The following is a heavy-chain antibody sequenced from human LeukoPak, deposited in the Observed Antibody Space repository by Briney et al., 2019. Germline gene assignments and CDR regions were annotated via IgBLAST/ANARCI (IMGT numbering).Heavy chain of an antibody. V-gene: IGHV1-69*06. J-gene: IGHJ3*02. CDR1: GGTFSSYA. D-gene: IGHD3-10*01. Sequence: SVKVSCKASGGTFSSYAISWVRQAPGQGLEWMGGIIPIFGTANYAQKFQGRVTMTEDTSTDTAYMELSSLRSEDTAVYYCASGMMAQHRAFDIWGQGTMVTVSS. CDR2: IIPIFGTA. CDR3: ASGMMAQHRAFDI.